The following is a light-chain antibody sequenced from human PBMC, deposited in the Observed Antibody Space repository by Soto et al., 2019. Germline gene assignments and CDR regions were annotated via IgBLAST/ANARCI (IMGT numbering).Light chain of an antibody. J-gene: IGLJ2*01. CDR3: ASYTSARIRV. CDR1: SSDIGAYNS. CDR2: DVS. V-gene: IGLV2-14*03. Sequence: QSALTQPASVSASPGQSITISCTGTSSDIGAYNSVSWYQQHPGKAPQLMIYDVSYRPSGISSRFSGSKSGNTASLTISGLQADDDADYYCASYTSARIRVFGGGTQGTVL.